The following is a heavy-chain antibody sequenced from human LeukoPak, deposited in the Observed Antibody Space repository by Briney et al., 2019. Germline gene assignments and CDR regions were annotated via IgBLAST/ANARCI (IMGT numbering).Heavy chain of an antibody. Sequence: PSETLSLTCTVSGGSISSGDYYWSWIRQPAERGLEWIGHIYSSGNTNYSPSLKSRVTISLDTSQSQFSLKLSSVTAADTAVYYCARKSSGSYWGNFDYWGQGTLVTVSS. V-gene: IGHV4-61*09. CDR1: GGSISSGDYY. D-gene: IGHD1-26*01. J-gene: IGHJ4*02. CDR2: IYSSGNT. CDR3: ARKSSGSYWGNFDY.